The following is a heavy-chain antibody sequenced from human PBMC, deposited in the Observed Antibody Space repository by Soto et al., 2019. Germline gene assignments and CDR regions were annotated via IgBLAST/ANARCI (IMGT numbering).Heavy chain of an antibody. CDR1: GFTFSSYG. Sequence: PGGSLRLSCAASGFTFSSYGMHCVRQAPGKGLEWVAVISYDGSNKYYADSVKGRFTISRDNSKSTLDLQMSSLRVEDTAVYYCARDKGSDAPIDMWGQGTMVTVSS. V-gene: IGHV3-30*03. CDR2: ISYDGSNK. D-gene: IGHD3-10*01. CDR3: ARDKGSDAPIDM. J-gene: IGHJ3*02.